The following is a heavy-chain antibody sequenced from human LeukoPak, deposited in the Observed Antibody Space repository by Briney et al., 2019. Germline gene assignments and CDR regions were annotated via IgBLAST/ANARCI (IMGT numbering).Heavy chain of an antibody. V-gene: IGHV3-48*01. CDR3: GKTTTGYSSGRYPGWPVDY. Sequence: GGSLRLSCAASEFTFDRYAMNWVRQAPGKGLEWVSYISSSSFKIGYADSVKGRFTIYRDNSKNTVYLQMDSLRVEDTAVYYCGKTTTGYSSGRYPGWPVDYWGQGTLVTVSS. J-gene: IGHJ4*02. D-gene: IGHD6-19*01. CDR2: ISSSSFKI. CDR1: EFTFDRYA.